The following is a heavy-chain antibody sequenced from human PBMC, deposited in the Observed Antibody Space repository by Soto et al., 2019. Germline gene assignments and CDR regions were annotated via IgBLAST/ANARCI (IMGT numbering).Heavy chain of an antibody. D-gene: IGHD3-10*01. Sequence: GGSLRLSCAASGFTFSSYEMNWVRQAPGKGLEWVSYISSSGSTIYYADSVKGRFTISRDNAKNSLYLQMNSLRAEDTAVYYCARAKVLLWFGEIFDAFDIWGQGTMVTVSS. J-gene: IGHJ3*02. V-gene: IGHV3-48*03. CDR1: GFTFSSYE. CDR3: ARAKVLLWFGEIFDAFDI. CDR2: ISSSGSTI.